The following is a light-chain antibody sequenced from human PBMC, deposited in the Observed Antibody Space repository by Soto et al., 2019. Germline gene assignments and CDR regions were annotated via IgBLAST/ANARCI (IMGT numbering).Light chain of an antibody. V-gene: IGKV3-11*01. CDR2: DAS. CDR1: QSVSTY. Sequence: IRLTQSASTLSLSTGERATLSCRASQSVSTYLAWYQQKPGQAPRLLMHDASNRATGIPVRFSGSGAGTDFTLTISSLEPEDSAVYYCQQRSNWPSITFAQRTRLAI. J-gene: IGKJ5*01. CDR3: QQRSNWPSIT.